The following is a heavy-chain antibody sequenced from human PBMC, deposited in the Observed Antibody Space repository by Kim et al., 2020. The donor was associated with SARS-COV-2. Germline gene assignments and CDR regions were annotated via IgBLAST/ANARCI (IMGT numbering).Heavy chain of an antibody. CDR3: ARDTKQVVITTAFNYYYGMDV. D-gene: IGHD3-22*01. Sequence: SETLSLTCTVSGGSISSYYWSWIRQPAGKGLEWIGRIYTSGSTNYNPSLKSRVTMSVDTSKNQFSLKLSSVTAADTAVYYCARDTKQVVITTAFNYYYGMDVWGQGTTVTVSS. V-gene: IGHV4-4*07. CDR1: GGSISSYY. J-gene: IGHJ6*02. CDR2: IYTSGST.